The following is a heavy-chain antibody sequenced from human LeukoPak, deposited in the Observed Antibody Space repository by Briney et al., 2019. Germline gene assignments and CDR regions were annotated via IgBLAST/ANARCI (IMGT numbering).Heavy chain of an antibody. J-gene: IGHJ5*02. V-gene: IGHV1-69*06. Sequence: SVKVSCKASGGTFSSYAISWVRQAPGQGLEWMGGIIPIFGTANYAQKFQGRVTITADKSTSTAYMELSSLRSEDTAVYYCARSPTAYSSGWYFWFDPWGHGTLVTVSS. CDR1: GGTFSSYA. CDR3: ARSPTAYSSGWYFWFDP. CDR2: IIPIFGTA. D-gene: IGHD6-19*01.